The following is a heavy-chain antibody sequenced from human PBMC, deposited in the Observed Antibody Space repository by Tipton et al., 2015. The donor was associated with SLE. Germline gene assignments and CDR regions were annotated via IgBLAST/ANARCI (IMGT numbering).Heavy chain of an antibody. D-gene: IGHD6-13*01. J-gene: IGHJ2*01. Sequence: SLRLSCAASEFIFSDYYMNWIRQAPGKGLEWVSYISSSRSYTNYADSVKGRFAISRDNAKKSVFLQMNSLGAEDTAVYYCARGVLSTWPPAYFDLWGRGTLVIVSS. CDR1: EFIFSDYY. CDR2: ISSSRSYT. CDR3: ARGVLSTWPPAYFDL. V-gene: IGHV3-11*06.